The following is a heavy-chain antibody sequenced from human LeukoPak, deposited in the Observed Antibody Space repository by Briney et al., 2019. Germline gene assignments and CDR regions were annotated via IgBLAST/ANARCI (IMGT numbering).Heavy chain of an antibody. Sequence: GGSLRLSCAASGFTFSNAWMSWVRQAPGKGLEWVSLISRSSSYIFYADSVKGRFTISRDNAKNSLYLQMNSLRAEDTAVYYCATQNWFDPWGQGTLVTVSP. CDR2: ISRSSSYI. CDR1: GFTFSNAW. V-gene: IGHV3-21*01. J-gene: IGHJ5*02. CDR3: ATQNWFDP.